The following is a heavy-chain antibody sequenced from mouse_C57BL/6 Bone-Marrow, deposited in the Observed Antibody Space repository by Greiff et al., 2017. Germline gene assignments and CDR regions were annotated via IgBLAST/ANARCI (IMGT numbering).Heavy chain of an antibody. V-gene: IGHV1-55*01. J-gene: IGHJ2*01. CDR2: IYPGSGST. CDR1: GYTFTSYW. D-gene: IGHD2-4*01. CDR3: ARGSYDYDVDY. Sequence: QVQLQQPGAELVKPGASVKMSCKASGYTFTSYWITWVKQRPGQGLEWIGDIYPGSGSTNYNEKFKSKATLTVDTSSSAAYMQLSSLTSEDSAVYYCARGSYDYDVDYWGQGTTLTVSS.